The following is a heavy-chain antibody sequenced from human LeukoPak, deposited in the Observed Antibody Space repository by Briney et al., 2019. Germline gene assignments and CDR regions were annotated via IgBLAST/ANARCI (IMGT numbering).Heavy chain of an antibody. CDR1: GLSVTSNY. Sequence: PGGSLRLSCAVSGLSVTSNYISWVRQAPGKGLEWVSVIYSGGSTSNADSVKGRFTISRDISSNTVYLQMNSLRAEDTAVYYCTRNAIVNWGQGTLVTVSS. D-gene: IGHD2-2*01. V-gene: IGHV3-66*01. CDR2: IYSGGST. CDR3: TRNAIVN. J-gene: IGHJ4*02.